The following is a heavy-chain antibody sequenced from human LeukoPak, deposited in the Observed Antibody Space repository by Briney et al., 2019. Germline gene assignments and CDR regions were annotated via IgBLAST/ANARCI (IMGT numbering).Heavy chain of an antibody. Sequence: GGSLRLSCAASGFTFSSYAMSWVRQVPGKGLEWISYISSNSATTYYADSVKGRFTISRDNAKNSLYLHMNSLRADDTAVYYCARDTRSLIDYWGQGTLVTVSS. CDR2: ISSNSATT. J-gene: IGHJ4*02. CDR1: GFTFSSYA. V-gene: IGHV3-48*01. CDR3: ARDTRSLIDY. D-gene: IGHD1-26*01.